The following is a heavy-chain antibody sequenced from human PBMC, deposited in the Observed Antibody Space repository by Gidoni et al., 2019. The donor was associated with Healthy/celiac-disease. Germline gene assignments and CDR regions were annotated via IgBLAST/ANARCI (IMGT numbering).Heavy chain of an antibody. CDR2: SRSKANSYAT. J-gene: IGHJ4*02. Sequence: EVQLVESGGGLVQPGGSLKLSCAASGFTFSGSAMHWVRQASGKGLEWVGRSRSKANSYATAYAASVKGRFTISRDDSKNTAYLQMNSLKTEDTAVYYCTRPVYCSGGSCYSEIWGQGTLVTVSS. CDR3: TRPVYCSGGSCYSEI. CDR1: GFTFSGSA. V-gene: IGHV3-73*01. D-gene: IGHD2-15*01.